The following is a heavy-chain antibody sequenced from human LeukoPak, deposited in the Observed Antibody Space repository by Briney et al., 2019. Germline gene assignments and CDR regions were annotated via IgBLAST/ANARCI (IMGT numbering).Heavy chain of an antibody. V-gene: IGHV4-4*07. CDR1: GGSTSDYY. CDR2: IYYTGNT. Sequence: SETLSLTCSVSGGSTSDYYWNWIRQPAGQGLEWLGRIYYTGNTAYNPSLESRLPMSLDTAKNQFSLKVTSVTAADTAVYYCARGGTLFTYFDSWGQGTLVTVSS. CDR3: ARGGTLFTYFDS. D-gene: IGHD3-10*02. J-gene: IGHJ4*02.